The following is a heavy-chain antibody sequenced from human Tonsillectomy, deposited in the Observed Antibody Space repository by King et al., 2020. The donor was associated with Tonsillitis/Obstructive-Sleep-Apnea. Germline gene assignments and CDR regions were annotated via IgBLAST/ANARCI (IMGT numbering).Heavy chain of an antibody. V-gene: IGHV4-34*01. CDR3: ARDEWPQGFDP. D-gene: IGHD3-3*01. J-gene: IGHJ5*02. Sequence: VQLQQWGAGLLKPSETLSLTCAVDGGSFSGYYWSWIRHPPGRWLEWIGEINHGGSSNYNRSLQSRVTVSVDTPKNQFSLQLSSVTASDTAVYYCARDEWPQGFDPWGQGTLVTVSS. CDR2: INHGGSS. CDR1: GGSFSGYY.